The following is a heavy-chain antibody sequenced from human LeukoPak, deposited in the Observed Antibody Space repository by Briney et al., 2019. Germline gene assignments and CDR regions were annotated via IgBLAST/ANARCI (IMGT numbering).Heavy chain of an antibody. J-gene: IGHJ3*02. Sequence: ASVKVSCKASGYTFTSYYMHWVRQAPGQGLEWMGWISAYNGNTNYAQKLQGRVTMTTDTSTSTAYMELRSLRSDDTAVYYCARVGSRIAVAHIWGQGTMVTVSS. V-gene: IGHV1-18*04. CDR2: ISAYNGNT. D-gene: IGHD6-19*01. CDR3: ARVGSRIAVAHI. CDR1: GYTFTSYY.